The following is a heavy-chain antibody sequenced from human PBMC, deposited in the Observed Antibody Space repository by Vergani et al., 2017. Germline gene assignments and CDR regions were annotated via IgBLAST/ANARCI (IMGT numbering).Heavy chain of an antibody. V-gene: IGHV1-69*01. Sequence: QVQLVQSGAEVKKPGSSVKVSCKASGGTFSSYAISWVRQAPGQGLEWMGGIIPIFGTANYAQKFQGRVTITADESTSTAYMELSSLRSEDTAVYYCASRDITIFGVVIIRGYYYYMDVWGKGTTVTVSS. D-gene: IGHD3-3*01. CDR2: IIPIFGTA. CDR3: ASRDITIFGVVIIRGYYYYMDV. J-gene: IGHJ6*03. CDR1: GGTFSSYA.